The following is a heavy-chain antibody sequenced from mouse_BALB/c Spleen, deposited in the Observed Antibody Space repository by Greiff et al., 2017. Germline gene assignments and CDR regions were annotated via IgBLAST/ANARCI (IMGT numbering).Heavy chain of an antibody. J-gene: IGHJ2*01. V-gene: IGHV3-2*02. CDR3: ARSLLNYYGSSPYFDY. D-gene: IGHD1-1*01. CDR1: GYSITSDYA. Sequence: EVKLEESGPGLVKPSQSLSLTCTVTGYSITSDYAWNWIRQFPGNKLEWMGYISYSGSTSYNPSLKSRISITRDTSKNQFFLQLNSVTTEDTATYYCARSLLNYYGSSPYFDYWGQGTTLTVSS. CDR2: ISYSGST.